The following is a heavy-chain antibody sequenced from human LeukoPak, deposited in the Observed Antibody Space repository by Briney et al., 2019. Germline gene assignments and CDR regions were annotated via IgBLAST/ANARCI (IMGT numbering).Heavy chain of an antibody. J-gene: IGHJ4*02. D-gene: IGHD3-22*01. CDR1: GGSISSGSYY. Sequence: SETLSLTCTVSGGSISSGSYYWSWIRQPAGKELEWIGRIYTSGGTNYNPSLKSRVTISVDTSKNEFSLKLSSVTAADTAVYYCASGYYYRGDYWGQGTLVTVSS. CDR2: IYTSGGT. V-gene: IGHV4-61*02. CDR3: ASGYYYRGDY.